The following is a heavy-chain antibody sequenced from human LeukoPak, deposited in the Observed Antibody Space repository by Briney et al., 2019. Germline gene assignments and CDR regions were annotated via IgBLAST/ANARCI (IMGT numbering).Heavy chain of an antibody. Sequence: PGGSLRLSCAASGFTFSSYWMRWARPAPGEGREWVANIKQEGSEKYYVDSVKGRFTISRDNANNSLFLQTNSLRVDDTAVYYCSRKGSNWDLLVDHWGQGIQVTVSS. CDR2: IKQEGSEK. V-gene: IGHV3-7*01. CDR1: GFTFSSYW. J-gene: IGHJ4*02. D-gene: IGHD1-1*01. CDR3: SRKGSNWDLLVDH.